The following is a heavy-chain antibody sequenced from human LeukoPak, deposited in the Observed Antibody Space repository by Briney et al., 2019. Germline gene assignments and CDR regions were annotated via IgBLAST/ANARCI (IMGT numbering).Heavy chain of an antibody. Sequence: SVKVSCKASGYTFTSYGISWVRQAPGQGLEWMGGIIPIFGTANYAQKFQGRVTITADESTSTAYMELSSLRSEDTAVYYCARDTYSSGWELDYWGQGTLVTVSS. V-gene: IGHV1-69*13. CDR1: GYTFTSYG. CDR3: ARDTYSSGWELDY. J-gene: IGHJ4*02. D-gene: IGHD6-19*01. CDR2: IIPIFGTA.